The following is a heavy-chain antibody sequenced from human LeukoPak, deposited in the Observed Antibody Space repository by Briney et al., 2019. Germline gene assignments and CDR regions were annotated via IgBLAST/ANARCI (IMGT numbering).Heavy chain of an antibody. D-gene: IGHD3-10*01. CDR3: ARAYGSESSYHPDY. Sequence: SVKVSCKASGYTFTAYYMHWVRQAPGQGLEWMGWINLNSGGTNSSQKFQDRVTLTRDTSISTTYMELGSLRSDDTAIYYCARAYGSESSYHPDYWGQGTLVTVS. J-gene: IGHJ4*02. CDR1: GYTFTAYY. CDR2: INLNSGGT. V-gene: IGHV1-2*02.